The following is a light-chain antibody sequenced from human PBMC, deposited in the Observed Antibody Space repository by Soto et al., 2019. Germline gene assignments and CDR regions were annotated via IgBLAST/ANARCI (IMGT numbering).Light chain of an antibody. CDR2: APS. CDR3: QQSYDTPFT. V-gene: IGKV1-39*01. CDR1: QSINAY. Sequence: DIQMTQSPSSLSASVGDTVTISCRASQSINAYLNWYQQKPGKAPKLLIFAPSTLQSGVPARFSGSGSGTEFALSISRLQPEDWAAYYCQQSYDTPFTFGPGPKVDI. J-gene: IGKJ3*01.